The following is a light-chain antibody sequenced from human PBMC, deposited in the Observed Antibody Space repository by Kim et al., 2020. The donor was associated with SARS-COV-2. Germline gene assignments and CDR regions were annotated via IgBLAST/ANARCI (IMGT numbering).Light chain of an antibody. Sequence: SPGERATLSCRASRSISNNLAWYQQKPGQPPRLLIYDVSFRATGIPARFSGSGSGTEFTLTISSLQSEDFADYYCQQYNNWPPCTFGGGTKVEIK. J-gene: IGKJ4*01. V-gene: IGKV3-15*01. CDR3: QQYNNWPPCT. CDR2: DVS. CDR1: RSISNN.